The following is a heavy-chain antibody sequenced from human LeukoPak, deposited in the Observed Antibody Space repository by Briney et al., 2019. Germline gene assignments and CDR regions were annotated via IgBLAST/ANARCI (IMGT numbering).Heavy chain of an antibody. CDR1: GGSSSGYY. J-gene: IGHJ4*02. CDR3: ARAVTTAPSGVAYYYDSSGYSAPLFDY. CDR2: IIHSGST. Sequence: PSETLSLTCAVYGGSSSGYYWSWIRQPPGKGLEWIGEIIHSGSTNYNPSLKSRVTISVDTSKNQFSLKLSSVTAADTAVYYCARAVTTAPSGVAYYYDSSGYSAPLFDYWGQGTLVTVSS. D-gene: IGHD3-22*01. V-gene: IGHV4-34*12.